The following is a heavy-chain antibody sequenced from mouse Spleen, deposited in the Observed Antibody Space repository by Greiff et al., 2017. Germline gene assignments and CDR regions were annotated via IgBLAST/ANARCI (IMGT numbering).Heavy chain of an antibody. J-gene: IGHJ1*03. Sequence: QVQLQQPGAELVRPGSSVKLSCKASGYTFTSYWMHWVKQRPIQGLEWIGNIDPSDSETHYNQKFKDKATLTVDKSSSTAYMQLSSLTSEDSAVYYCARCDYYGSSWYFDVWGTGTTVTVSS. CDR1: GYTFTSYW. V-gene: IGHV1-52*01. CDR2: IDPSDSET. D-gene: IGHD1-1*01. CDR3: ARCDYYGSSWYFDV.